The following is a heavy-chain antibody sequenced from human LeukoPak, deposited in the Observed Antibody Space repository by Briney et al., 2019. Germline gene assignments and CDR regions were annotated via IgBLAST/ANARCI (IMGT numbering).Heavy chain of an antibody. CDR3: ARRDGYCSGGSCFYWFDP. J-gene: IGHJ5*02. CDR2: IYPGDSDT. V-gene: IGHV5-51*01. D-gene: IGHD2-15*01. Sequence: GESLKISCKGSGYSFTSYWIGWVRQMPGKGLERMGIIYPGDSDTRYSPSFQGQVTISADKSISTAYLQWSSLKASDTAMYYCARRDGYCSGGSCFYWFDPWGQGTLVTVSS. CDR1: GYSFTSYW.